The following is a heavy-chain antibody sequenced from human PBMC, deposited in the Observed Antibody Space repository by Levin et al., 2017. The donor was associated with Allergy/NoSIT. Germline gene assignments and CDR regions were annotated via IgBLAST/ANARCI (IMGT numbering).Heavy chain of an antibody. J-gene: IGHJ4*02. V-gene: IGHV3-33*01. Sequence: GGSLRLSCAASGFTFSSYGMHWVRQAPGKGLEWVAVIWYDGSNKYYADSVKGRFTISRDNSKNTLYLQMNSLRAEDTAVYYCARASVDIVATMVGGVLNWGQGTLVTVSS. CDR2: IWYDGSNK. CDR3: ARASVDIVATMVGGVLN. CDR1: GFTFSSYG. D-gene: IGHD5-12*01.